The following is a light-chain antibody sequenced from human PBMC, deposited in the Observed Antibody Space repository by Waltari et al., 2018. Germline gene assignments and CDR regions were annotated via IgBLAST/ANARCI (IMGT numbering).Light chain of an antibody. V-gene: IGLV2-14*01. J-gene: IGLJ2*01. CDR1: SRDLGVYNS. CDR2: DVA. CDR3: ASYTTTRTVV. Sequence: QSALTPPASVSGSPGQSLTLSGTGTSRDLGVYNSVSWYQQHHGKAPKLMIFDVARWPSGGSNRFSGSKSGNTASLTISGLQAEDEADYYCASYTTTRTVVFGGGTKVTVL.